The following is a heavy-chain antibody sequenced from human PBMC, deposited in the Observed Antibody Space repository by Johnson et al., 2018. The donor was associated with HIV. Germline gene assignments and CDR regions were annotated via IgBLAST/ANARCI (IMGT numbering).Heavy chain of an antibody. D-gene: IGHD1-26*01. CDR1: GFTVSSNY. CDR2: IYSGSTI. V-gene: IGHV3-53*01. J-gene: IGHJ3*02. Sequence: VQLVESGGGLIQPGGSLRLSCAASGFTVSSNYMSWVRQAPGKGLEWVSVIYSGSTIYYADSVKGRLPISRDNAKNSLYLQMNSLRAEDTAVYYCARAAYSGSHHDAFDIWGQGTMVTVSS. CDR3: ARAAYSGSHHDAFDI.